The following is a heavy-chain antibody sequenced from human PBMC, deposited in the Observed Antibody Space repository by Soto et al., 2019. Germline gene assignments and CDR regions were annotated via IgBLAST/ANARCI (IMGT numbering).Heavy chain of an antibody. CDR1: GFTFSSYG. CDR2: IWYDGSNK. V-gene: IGHV3-33*01. J-gene: IGHJ4*02. CDR3: ARDSHVGSGWQLTADY. D-gene: IGHD6-19*01. Sequence: PGGSLSLSCAASGFTFSSYGMHWVRQAPGKGLEWVAVIWYDGSNKYYAESVKGRFTISRDNSKNTLYLQMNNLRAEDTAVYYCARDSHVGSGWQLTADYWGQGTLVTVSS.